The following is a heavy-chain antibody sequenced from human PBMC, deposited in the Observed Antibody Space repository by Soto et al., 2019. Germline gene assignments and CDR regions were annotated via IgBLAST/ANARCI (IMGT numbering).Heavy chain of an antibody. CDR3: ARDPTAYSSGWYVYNHGMDV. CDR2: IYYSGST. D-gene: IGHD6-19*01. Sequence: SETLSLTCTVSGGSISGYYWSWIRQPPGKGLEWIGYIYYSGSTNYNPSLKSRVTISVDTSKNQFSLKLSSVTAADTAVYYCARDPTAYSSGWYVYNHGMDVWGQGTTVTVSS. J-gene: IGHJ6*02. CDR1: GGSISGYY. V-gene: IGHV4-59*01.